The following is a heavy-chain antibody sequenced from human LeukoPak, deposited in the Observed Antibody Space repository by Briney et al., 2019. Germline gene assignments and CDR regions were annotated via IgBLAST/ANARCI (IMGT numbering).Heavy chain of an antibody. CDR2: ISGSGAYT. CDR1: GFTFSSYA. Sequence: GGSLRLSCEASGFTFSSYAMSWVRQAPGKGLEWVSSISGSGAYTYYAYSVKGRFTISRDNSKNTLYLQMNSLIAEDTAVYYCARIAVDGGVDYWGQGTLVTVSS. D-gene: IGHD6-19*01. J-gene: IGHJ4*02. CDR3: ARIAVDGGVDY. V-gene: IGHV3-23*01.